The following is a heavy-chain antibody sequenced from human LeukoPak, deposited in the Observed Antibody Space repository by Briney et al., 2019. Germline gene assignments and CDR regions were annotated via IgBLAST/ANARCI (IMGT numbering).Heavy chain of an antibody. CDR2: IYYSGST. V-gene: IGHV4-30-4*01. CDR3: ARGREWELSTHFDY. Sequence: SQTLSPTCTVSGGSISSGDYYWSWIRQPPGKGLEWIGYIYYSGSTYYNPSLKSRVTISVDTSKNQFSLKLSSVTAADTAVYYCARGREWELSTHFDYWGQGTLVTVSS. J-gene: IGHJ4*02. CDR1: GGSISSGDYY. D-gene: IGHD1-26*01.